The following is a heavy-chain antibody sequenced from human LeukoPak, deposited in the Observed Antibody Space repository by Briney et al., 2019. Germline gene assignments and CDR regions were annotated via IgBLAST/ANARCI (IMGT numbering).Heavy chain of an antibody. V-gene: IGHV3-23*01. J-gene: IGHJ4*02. D-gene: IGHD5-18*01. CDR1: GFTFSNYG. CDR3: AKMIKTAMAMDH. Sequence: GALRLSCAASGFTFSNYGLSWVGKAPGKGLDWVSDISGNGGSTYYADSVKGRFTISRDNTKNTMYLQMNSLRAEDTAVYYCAKMIKTAMAMDHWGQGTLVTVSS. CDR2: ISGNGGST.